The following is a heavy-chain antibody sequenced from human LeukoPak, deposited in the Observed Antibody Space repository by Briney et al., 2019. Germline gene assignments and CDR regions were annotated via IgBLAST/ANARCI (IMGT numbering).Heavy chain of an antibody. V-gene: IGHV3-30*18. J-gene: IGHJ6*02. CDR2: ISYDGSNK. CDR1: GFTFSSYG. Sequence: GGSLRLSCAASGFTFSSYGMHWVRQAPGKGLGWVAVISYDGSNKYYADSVKGRFTISRDNSKNTLYLQMNSLRAEDTAVYYCAKEKVPAAIYYGMDVWGQGTTVTVSS. D-gene: IGHD2-2*01. CDR3: AKEKVPAAIYYGMDV.